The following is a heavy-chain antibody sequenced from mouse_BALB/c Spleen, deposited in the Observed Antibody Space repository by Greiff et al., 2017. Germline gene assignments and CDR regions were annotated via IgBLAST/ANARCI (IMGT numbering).Heavy chain of an antibody. CDR1: GYTFTSYW. CDR3: AKAWFAY. CDR2: IYPGDGDT. J-gene: IGHJ3*01. V-gene: IGHV1-87*01. Sequence: VQLQQSGAELARPGASVKLSCKASGYTFTSYWMQWVKQRPGQGLEWIGAIYPGDGDTRYAQKFKGKATLTPDKSSSTAYMQLSSLASEDSAVYYCAKAWFAYWGQGTLVTVSA.